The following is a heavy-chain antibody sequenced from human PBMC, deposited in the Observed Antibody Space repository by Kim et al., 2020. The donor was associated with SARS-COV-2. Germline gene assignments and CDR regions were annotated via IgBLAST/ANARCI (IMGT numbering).Heavy chain of an antibody. CDR3: ARGTDPPPYSSSWYEYYFDY. CDR2: IYYSGST. V-gene: IGHV4-59*01. Sequence: SETLSLTCTVSGGSISSYYWSWIRQPPGKGLEWIGYIYYSGSTNYNPSLKSRVTISVDTSKNQFSLKLSSVTAADTAVYYCARGTDPPPYSSSWYEYYFDYWGQGTLVTVSS. J-gene: IGHJ4*02. CDR1: GGSISSYY. D-gene: IGHD6-13*01.